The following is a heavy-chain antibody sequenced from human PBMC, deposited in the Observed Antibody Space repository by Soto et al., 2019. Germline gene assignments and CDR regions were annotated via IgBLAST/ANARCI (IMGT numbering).Heavy chain of an antibody. D-gene: IGHD6-13*01. V-gene: IGHV4-34*01. CDR3: ARSSSRPTTYSSSWNSPPTFDY. Sequence: PSETLSLTCAVYGGSFSGYYWSWIRQSPEKGLEWIGEINHSGSTNYNPSLKSRVTISVDTSKNQFSLKLSSVTAADTAVYYCARSSSRPTTYSSSWNSPPTFDYWGQGTLVTVSS. CDR1: GGSFSGYY. CDR2: INHSGST. J-gene: IGHJ4*02.